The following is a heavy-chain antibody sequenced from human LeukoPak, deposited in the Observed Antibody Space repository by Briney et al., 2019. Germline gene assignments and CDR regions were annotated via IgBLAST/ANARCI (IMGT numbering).Heavy chain of an antibody. CDR2: IYHSGST. D-gene: IGHD2-2*01. J-gene: IGHJ4*02. CDR3: ARALYCSSTSCYFDY. Sequence: SETLSLTCAVSGGSISSSNWWSWVRQPPGKGLEWIGEIYHSGSTNYNPSLKSRVTISVDKSKNQFSLKLSSVTAADTAVYYCARALYCSSTSCYFDYWGQGTLVTVSS. CDR1: GGSISSSNW. V-gene: IGHV4-4*02.